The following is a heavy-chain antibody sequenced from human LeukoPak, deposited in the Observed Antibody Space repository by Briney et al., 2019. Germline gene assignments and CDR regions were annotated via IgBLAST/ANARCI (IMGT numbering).Heavy chain of an antibody. V-gene: IGHV3-7*03. J-gene: IGHJ4*02. Sequence: GGSLRLSCVASGFNYNTYWMSWDRQAPGKGLEWVANIKQDGSEKNYVDSVKGRFTISRDNAKNSLYLQMNSLRAEDMAIYYCTRDYRGTFDYWGQGTLVTVSS. CDR3: TRDYRGTFDY. D-gene: IGHD1-26*01. CDR1: GFNYNTYW. CDR2: IKQDGSEK.